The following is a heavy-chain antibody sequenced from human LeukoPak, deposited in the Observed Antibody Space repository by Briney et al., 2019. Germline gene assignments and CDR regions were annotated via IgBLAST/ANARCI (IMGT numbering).Heavy chain of an antibody. V-gene: IGHV3-21*01. Sequence: GGSLRLSCAASGFTFSSYSMNWVRQAPGKGLEWVSSISSSGSYIYYADPVKGRFTISRDNAKDSLYLQMNNLRAQDTAVYYCAKDPMVRGINRYFDYWGQGTLVNVSS. D-gene: IGHD3-10*01. J-gene: IGHJ4*02. CDR1: GFTFSSYS. CDR3: AKDPMVRGINRYFDY. CDR2: ISSSGSYI.